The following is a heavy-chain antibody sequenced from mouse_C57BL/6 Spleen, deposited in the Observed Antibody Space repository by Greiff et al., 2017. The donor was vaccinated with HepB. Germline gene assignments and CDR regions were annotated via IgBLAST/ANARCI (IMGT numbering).Heavy chain of an antibody. V-gene: IGHV14-4*01. J-gene: IGHJ2*01. Sequence: VQLQQSGAELVRPGASVKLSCTASGFNIKDDYMHWVKQRPEQGLEWIGWIDPENGDTEYASKFQGKATITADTSSNTAYLQLSSLTSEDTAVYYCTTVVATGDYGGQGTTLTVSS. D-gene: IGHD1-1*01. CDR3: TTVVATGDY. CDR2: IDPENGDT. CDR1: GFNIKDDY.